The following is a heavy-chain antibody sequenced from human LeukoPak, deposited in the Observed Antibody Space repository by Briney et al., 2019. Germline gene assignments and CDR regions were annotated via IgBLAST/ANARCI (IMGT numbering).Heavy chain of an antibody. CDR1: GVIFEQYG. CDR3: VKDISGWSYFDY. V-gene: IGHV3-9*01. J-gene: IGHJ4*02. CDR2: ISWNGVTI. Sequence: GGSLRLSCEVSGVIFEQYGMHWVRQAPGKGLEWVAGISWNGVTINYGDSVKGRFTISRDNAKGFLYLQMNSLRPEDTALYYCVKDISGWSYFDYWGQGTRVTVSP. D-gene: IGHD6-19*01.